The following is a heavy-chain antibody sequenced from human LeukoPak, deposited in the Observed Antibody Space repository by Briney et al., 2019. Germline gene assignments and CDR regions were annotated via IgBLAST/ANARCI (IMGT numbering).Heavy chain of an antibody. V-gene: IGHV3-66*01. D-gene: IGHD4-23*01. J-gene: IGHJ5*02. Sequence: GGSLRLSCVASGFIVSSSYMSWVRQAPGMGLEWVSVIYSGGGTEYADSVKGRFTISRDNSKNTLYLQMNSLRDEDTAVYYCTRDPDHGGRTHDHWGQGTLVTVSS. CDR3: TRDPDHGGRTHDH. CDR2: IYSGGGT. CDR1: GFIVSSSY.